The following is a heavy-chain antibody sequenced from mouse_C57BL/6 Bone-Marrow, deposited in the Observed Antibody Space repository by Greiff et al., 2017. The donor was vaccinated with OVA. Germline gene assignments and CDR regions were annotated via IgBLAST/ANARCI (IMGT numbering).Heavy chain of an antibody. CDR3: ARRDDGYGASAY. J-gene: IGHJ3*01. Sequence: VQLQQPGAELVKPGASVKMSCKASGYTFTSYWITWVKQRPGQGLEWIGDIYPGSGSTNYNKKFKSKATLTVDTSSSTAYMQLSSLTSEDSAVYYCARRDDGYGASAYWGQGTLVTVSA. V-gene: IGHV1-55*01. CDR2: IYPGSGST. D-gene: IGHD2-3*01. CDR1: GYTFTSYW.